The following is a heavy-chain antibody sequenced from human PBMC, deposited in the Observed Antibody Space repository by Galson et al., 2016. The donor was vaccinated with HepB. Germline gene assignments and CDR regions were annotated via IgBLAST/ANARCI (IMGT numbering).Heavy chain of an antibody. J-gene: IGHJ3*02. D-gene: IGHD3-10*01. V-gene: IGHV3-33*01. Sequence: SLRLSCAASGFTFNNFGMNWVRQAPGKGLEWVALIWYDGKNKYYQDSVKGRFTISRDNSKKTLYLEMNSLRAEDTAVYYGARAPNSGVRGVSKDAFDIWGQGTMVTV. CDR2: IWYDGKNK. CDR3: ARAPNSGVRGVSKDAFDI. CDR1: GFTFNNFG.